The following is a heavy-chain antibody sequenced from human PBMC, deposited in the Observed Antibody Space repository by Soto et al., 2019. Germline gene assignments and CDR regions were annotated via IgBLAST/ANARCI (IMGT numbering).Heavy chain of an antibody. J-gene: IGHJ4*02. D-gene: IGHD5-18*01. Sequence: EVQLVESGGGLVQPGGSLRLSCAASGFPFSSYWMLWVRQAPGKGLVWVSRINSDGSTTSYADSVKGRFTISRDNAKNTLYLQMNSLRAEDTAVYYCARVNPGYSYVNYWGQGTLVTVSS. CDR1: GFPFSSYW. V-gene: IGHV3-74*01. CDR3: ARVNPGYSYVNY. CDR2: INSDGSTT.